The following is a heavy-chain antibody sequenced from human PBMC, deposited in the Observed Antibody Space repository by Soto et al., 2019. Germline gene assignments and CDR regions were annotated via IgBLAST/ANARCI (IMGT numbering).Heavy chain of an antibody. J-gene: IGHJ6*02. CDR1: GFTFSSYA. V-gene: IGHV3-23*01. D-gene: IGHD3-3*01. CDR3: ALSIWSGYPFGMDV. Sequence: HPGGSPRLSFAASGFTFSSYAMSWVCQAPGKGLEWVSAISGSGGSTYYADSVKGRFTISRDNSKNTLYLQMNSLRAEDTAVYYCALSIWSGYPFGMDVWGQGTTVTVSS. CDR2: ISGSGGST.